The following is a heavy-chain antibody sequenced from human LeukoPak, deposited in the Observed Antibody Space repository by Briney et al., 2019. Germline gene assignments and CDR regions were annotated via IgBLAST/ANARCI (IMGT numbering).Heavy chain of an antibody. CDR1: GFTVSSNY. CDR2: IYSGSST. J-gene: IGHJ4*02. CDR3: ARERIAVAGDRGHFDY. Sequence: SGGSLIFSSAASGFTVSSNYMSWVRQAPGKGLEWVSVIYSGSSTYYAESVKGRVTISSDNSKNTHYLQMNSLTASDTAVYYCARERIAVAGDRGHFDYWGQGGLVTVSS. D-gene: IGHD6-19*01. V-gene: IGHV3-53*01.